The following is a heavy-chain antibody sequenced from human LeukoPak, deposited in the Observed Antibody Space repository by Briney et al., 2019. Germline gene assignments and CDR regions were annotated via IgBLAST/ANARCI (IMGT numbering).Heavy chain of an antibody. CDR1: GGTFSSYS. Sequence: SVKVSCKASGGTFSSYSISWVRQAPGQGLEWMGGIIPIFGTANYAQKFQGRVTITADESMSTAYMELRSLRSEDTAVYYCARRGLGDSSGYQDIHFDYWGQGTLVTVSS. CDR3: ARRGLGDSSGYQDIHFDY. J-gene: IGHJ4*02. D-gene: IGHD3-22*01. CDR2: IIPIFGTA. V-gene: IGHV1-69*01.